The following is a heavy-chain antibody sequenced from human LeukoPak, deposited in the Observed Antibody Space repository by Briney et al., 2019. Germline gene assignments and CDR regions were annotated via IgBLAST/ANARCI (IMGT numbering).Heavy chain of an antibody. CDR2: INPNSGGT. V-gene: IGHV1-2*02. CDR3: ARDLGGIVGATGDY. J-gene: IGHJ4*02. CDR1: GYTFTGYY. D-gene: IGHD1-26*01. Sequence: ASVKVSCKASGYTFTGYYMHWVRQAPGQGLEWMGWINPNSGGTNYAQKFQGRVTITRDTSISTAYMELSRLRSDDTAVYYCARDLGGIVGATGDYWGQGTLVTVSS.